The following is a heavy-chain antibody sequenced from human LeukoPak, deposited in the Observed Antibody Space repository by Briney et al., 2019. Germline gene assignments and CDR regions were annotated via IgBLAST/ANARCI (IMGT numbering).Heavy chain of an antibody. CDR1: GYSLTTYY. D-gene: IGHD6-19*01. J-gene: IGHJ4*02. CDR2: INPNSGGT. CDR3: ARLIAVAGTRGEIYFDY. Sequence: GASVKVSCKASGYSLTTYYMHWVRQAPGQGLEWMGRINPNSGGTNYAQKFQGRVTVTRDTSISTAHMELSRLRSDDTAVYYCARLIAVAGTRGEIYFDYWGQGTLVTASS. V-gene: IGHV1-2*06.